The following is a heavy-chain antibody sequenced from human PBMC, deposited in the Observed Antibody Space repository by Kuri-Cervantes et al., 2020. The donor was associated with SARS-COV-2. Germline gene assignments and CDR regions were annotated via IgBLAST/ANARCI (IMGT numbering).Heavy chain of an antibody. CDR1: GGSISSGDYY. CDR2: IYYSGST. Sequence: LRLSCTVSGGSISSGDYYWSWIRQPPGKGLEWIGYIYYSGSTYYNPSLKSRVTISVDTSKNQFSLKLSSVTAADTAVYYCARGTYYDFWSGYNYYGMDVWGQGTTVTVSS. J-gene: IGHJ6*02. D-gene: IGHD3-3*01. CDR3: ARGTYYDFWSGYNYYGMDV. V-gene: IGHV4-30-4*01.